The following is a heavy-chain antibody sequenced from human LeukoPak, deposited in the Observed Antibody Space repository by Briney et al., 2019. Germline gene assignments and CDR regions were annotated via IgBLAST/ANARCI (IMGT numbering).Heavy chain of an antibody. CDR3: ARDGRGAAAADDPLDL. D-gene: IGHD6-13*01. CDR1: GYTFTNHD. J-gene: IGHJ3*01. V-gene: IGHV1-8*01. CDR2: MNPNSGAT. Sequence: ASVKVSCKASGYTFTNHDLNWMRQASGQGLEWMGWMNPNSGATGYAQKFQGRVTVTRDTSISTAYMELSSLTSEDTAVYYCARDGRGAAAADDPLDLWGQGTTVTVSS.